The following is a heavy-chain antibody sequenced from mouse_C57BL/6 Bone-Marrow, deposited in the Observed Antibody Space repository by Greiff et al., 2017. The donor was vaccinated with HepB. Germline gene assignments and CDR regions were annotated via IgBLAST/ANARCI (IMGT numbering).Heavy chain of an antibody. Sequence: QVQLQHSGAELVRPGTSVKVSCKASGYAFTNYLIEWVKQRPGQGLEWIGVINPGSGGTNYNEKFKGKATLTADKSSSTAYMQLSSLTSEDSAVYFCAAGGYYDYDGGDWYFDVWGTGTTVTVSS. D-gene: IGHD2-4*01. J-gene: IGHJ1*03. V-gene: IGHV1-54*01. CDR1: GYAFTNYL. CDR2: INPGSGGT. CDR3: AAGGYYDYDGGDWYFDV.